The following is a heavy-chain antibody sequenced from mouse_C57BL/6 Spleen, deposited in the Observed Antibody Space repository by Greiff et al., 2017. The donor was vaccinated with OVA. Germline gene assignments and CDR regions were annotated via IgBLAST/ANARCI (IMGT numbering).Heavy chain of an antibody. CDR2: ISSGGSYT. D-gene: IGHD4-1*01. CDR3: ASNWDYFDY. V-gene: IGHV5-6*01. J-gene: IGHJ2*01. CDR1: GFTFSSYG. Sequence: EVKVVESGGDLVKPGGSLKLSCAASGFTFSSYGMSWVRQTPDKRLEWVATISSGGSYTYYPDSVKGRFTISRDNAKNTLYLQMSSLKSEDTAMYYCASNWDYFDYWGQGTTLTVSS.